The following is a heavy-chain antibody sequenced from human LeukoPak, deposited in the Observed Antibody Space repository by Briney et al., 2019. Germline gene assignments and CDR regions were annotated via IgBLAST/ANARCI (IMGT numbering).Heavy chain of an antibody. CDR2: ISANNGNR. V-gene: IGHV1-18*01. D-gene: IGHD4-23*01. J-gene: IGHJ4*02. Sequence: ASVKVSCKASGGTFSNYALSWVRQAPGQGLEWMGWISANNGNRNYALKLQDRVSMTTDTSTSTAYMELRSLRSDDTAVYYCARQGYGGHSRGAADYWGQGTLVTVSS. CDR1: GGTFSNYA. CDR3: ARQGYGGHSRGAADY.